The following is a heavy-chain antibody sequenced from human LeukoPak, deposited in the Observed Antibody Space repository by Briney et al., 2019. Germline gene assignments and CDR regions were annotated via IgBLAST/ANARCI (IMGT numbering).Heavy chain of an antibody. CDR1: VYTFTSYG. Sequence: ASVRVSCKASVYTFTSYGISWVRQAPGQGLEWMGWISAYNGNTNYAQKLQGRVTMTTDTSTSTAYMELRSLRSDDTAVYYCAKDPYYYDSSGYGYGMDVWGQGTTVTVSS. CDR2: ISAYNGNT. D-gene: IGHD3-22*01. V-gene: IGHV1-18*01. CDR3: AKDPYYYDSSGYGYGMDV. J-gene: IGHJ6*02.